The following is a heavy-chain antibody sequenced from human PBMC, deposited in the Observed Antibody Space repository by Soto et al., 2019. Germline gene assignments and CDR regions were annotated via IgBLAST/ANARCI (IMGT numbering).Heavy chain of an antibody. Sequence: SETLSLTCTVSGGSISCYYWSWIRQPPGKGLEWIGYIFYRGNTLYNPSLQSRVTISVDTSKNQFSLRLSSVTAADTAVYYCTRHAIIPKLQYGMDVWGQGASVTVSS. V-gene: IGHV4-59*01. CDR1: GGSISCYY. CDR3: TRHAIIPKLQYGMDV. CDR2: IFYRGNT. J-gene: IGHJ6*02. D-gene: IGHD2-15*01.